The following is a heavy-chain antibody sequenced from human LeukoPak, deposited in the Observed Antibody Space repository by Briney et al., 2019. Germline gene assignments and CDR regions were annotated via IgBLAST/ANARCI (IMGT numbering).Heavy chain of an antibody. J-gene: IGHJ4*02. V-gene: IGHV3-66*01. CDR1: GFTVSSNY. D-gene: IGHD7-27*01. CDR2: IYSGGST. CDR3: ARRAWGSYYFDY. Sequence: GGSLRLSCAASGFTVSSNYMSWVRQAPGKGLEWVSVIYSGGSTYYADSVKGRFTISRDNSKNTLYLQMNSLRAEDTAVYYCARRAWGSYYFDYWGQGTLVTVSS.